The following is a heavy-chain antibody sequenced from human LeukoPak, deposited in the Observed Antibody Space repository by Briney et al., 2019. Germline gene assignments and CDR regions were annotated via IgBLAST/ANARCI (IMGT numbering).Heavy chain of an antibody. Sequence: GGSLRLSCVASGFTFGKYWMSWVRQAPGKGLEWVANIKQDGSEKYYVDSVKGRFTISRDNAKNSLYLQMNSLRAEDTAVYYCAKQKYSRIFDYWGQGTLVTVSS. CDR1: GFTFGKYW. V-gene: IGHV3-7*03. CDR2: IKQDGSEK. D-gene: IGHD5-18*01. J-gene: IGHJ4*02. CDR3: AKQKYSRIFDY.